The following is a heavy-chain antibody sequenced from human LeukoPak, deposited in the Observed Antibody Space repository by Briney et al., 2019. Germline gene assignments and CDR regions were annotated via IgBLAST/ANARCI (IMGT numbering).Heavy chain of an antibody. CDR1: GFIFKDAW. CDR2: IKSTTDGVTT. V-gene: IGHV3-15*01. CDR3: TRIRGYSAYDFNY. Sequence: AGGSLRLSCAASGFIFKDAWMSWVRQAPGKGLEWVGRIKSTTDGVTTDYAAPVKGRFTISRDDSRNTLYLQLNSLKTEDTALYYCTRIRGYSAYDFNYWGQGTLVTVSS. J-gene: IGHJ4*02. D-gene: IGHD5-12*01.